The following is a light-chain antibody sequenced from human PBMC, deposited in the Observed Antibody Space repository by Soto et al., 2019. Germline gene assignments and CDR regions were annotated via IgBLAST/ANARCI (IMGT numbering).Light chain of an antibody. CDR1: QSVSNNY. V-gene: IGKV3-20*01. CDR2: AAS. Sequence: EIVLTQSPGTLSLSPGERATLSCRASQSVSNNYLAWYQQKPGQAPRLLIYAASSRATGIPDRFSGSGSGTDFTLTISRLEPEDCAVYYCQQYGSSPYTFGQGTKLEIK. CDR3: QQYGSSPYT. J-gene: IGKJ2*01.